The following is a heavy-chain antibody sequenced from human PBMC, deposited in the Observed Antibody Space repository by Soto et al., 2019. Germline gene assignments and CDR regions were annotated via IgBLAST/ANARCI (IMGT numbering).Heavy chain of an antibody. J-gene: IGHJ4*02. CDR1: GFTFSSYG. CDR2: IWYDGSNK. D-gene: IGHD2-8*01. CDR3: ARETPRGYYFDY. Sequence: GGSLRLSCAASGFTFSSYGMHWVRQAPGKGLEWVAVIWYDGSNKYYADSVKGRFTISRDNSKNTLYQQMNSLRAEDTAVYYCARETPRGYYFDYWGQGTLVTVSS. V-gene: IGHV3-33*01.